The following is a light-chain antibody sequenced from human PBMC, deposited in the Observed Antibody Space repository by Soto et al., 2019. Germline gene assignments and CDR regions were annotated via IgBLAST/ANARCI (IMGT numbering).Light chain of an antibody. J-gene: IGKJ1*01. CDR3: HQYGSSPGT. V-gene: IGKV3-20*01. CDR1: QSVTSNY. CDR2: GAS. Sequence: EIVLPQSPGTLSLSPGERATLSCRASQSVTSNYLAWYQQKPGQAPRLLIFGASIRDTGIPDSFSGSGSGTDFTLTISRLEPGDFAVYYCHQYGSSPGTFGQGTKVDI.